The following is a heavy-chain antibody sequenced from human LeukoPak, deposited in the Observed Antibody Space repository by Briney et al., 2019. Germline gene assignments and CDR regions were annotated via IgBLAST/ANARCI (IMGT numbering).Heavy chain of an antibody. D-gene: IGHD2-21*01. Sequence: GGSLRLSCAASGFTFNTYWMSWVRQTPGKGLEWVANIKEDGSYKYYVDSLKGRFTVSRDNAKNSLFLQKNSLRAEDTAVFSCARSLLFYIQVILWTLDYWGQGTLVTVSS. CDR1: GFTFNTYW. CDR3: ARSLLFYIQVILWTLDY. V-gene: IGHV3-7*01. J-gene: IGHJ4*02. CDR2: IKEDGSYK.